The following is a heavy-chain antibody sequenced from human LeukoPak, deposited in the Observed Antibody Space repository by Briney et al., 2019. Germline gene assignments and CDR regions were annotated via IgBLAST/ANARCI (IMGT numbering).Heavy chain of an antibody. J-gene: IGHJ4*02. CDR1: GGSISSYY. Sequence: PSETLSLTCTVSGGSISSYYWSWIRQPPGKGLEWIGYIYYSGSTNYNPSLKSRVTISVDTSKNQFSLKLSSVTAADTAVYYCVSLYSSGWYYFDYWGQGTLVTVSS. D-gene: IGHD6-19*01. CDR3: VSLYSSGWYYFDY. CDR2: IYYSGST. V-gene: IGHV4-59*01.